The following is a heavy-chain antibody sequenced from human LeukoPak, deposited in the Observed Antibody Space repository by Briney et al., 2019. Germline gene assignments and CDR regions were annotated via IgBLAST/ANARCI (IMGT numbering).Heavy chain of an antibody. Sequence: PSETLSLTCTVSGGSICSGGCYWTWLRQLPGKGLEWIGYIHYSGTTYYSPSLKSRISISVDTSKNQFSLKLRSMTAADTAVYYCARDYYDTRRTYDIWGQGTMVTVSS. CDR1: GGSICSGGCY. V-gene: IGHV4-31*03. CDR2: IHYSGTT. J-gene: IGHJ3*02. CDR3: ARDYYDTRRTYDI. D-gene: IGHD3-22*01.